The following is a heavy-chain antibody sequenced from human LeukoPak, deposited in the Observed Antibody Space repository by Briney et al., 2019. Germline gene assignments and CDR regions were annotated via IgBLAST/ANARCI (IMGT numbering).Heavy chain of an antibody. CDR3: AKDFRIGYSAHFDY. J-gene: IGHJ4*02. CDR1: GFTFRSHA. Sequence: GGSLRLSCVGSGFTFRSHAMSWVRQAPEKGLEFVSGIYENGGTTYYADSVKGRFSISRDDSENTLYLQMDSLRGEDTAVYYCAKDFRIGYSAHFDYWGQGALVTVSS. D-gene: IGHD2-21*01. CDR2: IYENGGTT. V-gene: IGHV3-23*01.